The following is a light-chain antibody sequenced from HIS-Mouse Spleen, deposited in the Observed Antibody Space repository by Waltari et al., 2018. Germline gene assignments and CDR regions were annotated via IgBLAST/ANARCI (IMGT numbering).Light chain of an antibody. Sequence: QSALTQPDSVSGSPGQSITISCTGTISDVGSYNLVSWYQQHPGKAPKLMIYEGSKRPSGVSNRFSGSKSGNTASLTISGLQAEDEADYYCCSYAGSSTVVFGGGTKLTVL. J-gene: IGLJ2*01. CDR2: EGS. CDR3: CSYAGSSTVV. CDR1: ISDVGSYNL. V-gene: IGLV2-23*01.